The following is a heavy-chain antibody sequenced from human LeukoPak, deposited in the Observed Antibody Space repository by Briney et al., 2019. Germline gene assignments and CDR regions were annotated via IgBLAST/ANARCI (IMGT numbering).Heavy chain of an antibody. V-gene: IGHV1-69*05. CDR3: ASDPRGRGSCFY. CDR2: IIPIFGTA. J-gene: IGHJ4*02. CDR1: GYTFTNYY. D-gene: IGHD2-15*01. Sequence: ASVKVSCKASGYTFTNYYIHWVRQAPGQGLEWMGGIIPIFGTANYAQKFQGRVTITTDESTSTAYMELSSLRSEDTAVYYCASDPRGRGSCFYWGQGTLVTVSS.